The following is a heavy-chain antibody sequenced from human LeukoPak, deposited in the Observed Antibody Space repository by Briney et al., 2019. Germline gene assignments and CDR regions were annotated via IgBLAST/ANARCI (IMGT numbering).Heavy chain of an antibody. J-gene: IGHJ5*02. V-gene: IGHV1-8*01. CDR3: ARGPAASHRNWFDP. CDR1: GYTFTNYD. Sequence: ASVKVSCKASGYTFTNYDVDWVRQATGQGLEWMGWMNPNSGYTGHAQKFQGRVTMTRNTSISTAYMELSSLRSEDTAVYYCARGPAASHRNWFDPWGQGTLVTVSS. D-gene: IGHD2-15*01. CDR2: MNPNSGYT.